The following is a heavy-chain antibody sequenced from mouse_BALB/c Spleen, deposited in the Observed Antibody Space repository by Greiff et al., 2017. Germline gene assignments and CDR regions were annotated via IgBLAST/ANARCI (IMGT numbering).Heavy chain of an antibody. J-gene: IGHJ3*01. V-gene: IGHV5-4*02. CDR1: GFTFSDYY. CDR2: ISDGGSYT. D-gene: IGHD2-10*01. CDR3: ARSYYGNYFAY. Sequence: DVKLVESGGGLVKPGGSLKLSCAASGFTFSDYYMYWVRQTPEKRLEWVATISDGGSYTYYPDSVKGRFTISRDNAKNNLYLQMSSLKSEDTAMYYCARSYYGNYFAYWGQGTLVTVSA.